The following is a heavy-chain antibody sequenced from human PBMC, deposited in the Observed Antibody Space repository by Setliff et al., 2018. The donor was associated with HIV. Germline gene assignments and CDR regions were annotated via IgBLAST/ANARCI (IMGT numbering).Heavy chain of an antibody. CDR1: GFTFSSYS. D-gene: IGHD2-21*01. CDR3: ARRSACSLDDCPYDY. J-gene: IGHJ4*01. Sequence: GGSLRLSCAASGFTFSSYSMNWVRQAPGKGLEWVARSRNRGNSYSTEYAASVKGRFTISRDGSNNLLFLDMSSLKTADTAVYFCARRSACSLDDCPYDYWGRGTLVTVSS. V-gene: IGHV3-72*01. CDR2: SRNRGNSYST.